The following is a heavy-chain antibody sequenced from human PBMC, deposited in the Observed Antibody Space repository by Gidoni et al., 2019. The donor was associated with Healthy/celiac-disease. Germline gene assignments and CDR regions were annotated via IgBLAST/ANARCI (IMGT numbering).Heavy chain of an antibody. J-gene: IGHJ6*02. CDR3: ARDKRDYYGMDV. Sequence: QVQLVESGGGVVRPGRSLRLSCAASGFTFSSYGMHWVRQAPGKGLEWVAVIWYDGSNKYYADSVKGRFTISRGNSKNTLYLQMNSLRAEDTAVYYCARDKRDYYGMDVWGQGTTVTVSS. V-gene: IGHV3-33*01. CDR1: GFTFSSYG. CDR2: IWYDGSNK.